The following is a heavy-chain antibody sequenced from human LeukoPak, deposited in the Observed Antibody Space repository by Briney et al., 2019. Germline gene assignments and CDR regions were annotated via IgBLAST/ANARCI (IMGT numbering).Heavy chain of an antibody. J-gene: IGHJ4*02. V-gene: IGHV3-23*01. CDR1: GFTFSSYA. D-gene: IGHD2-2*01. CDR2: ISGSGGST. CDR3: AKDRGRRIVVVPATKWGTFDY. Sequence: GGSLRLSCAASGFTFSSYAMSWVRQAPGKGLEWVSAISGSGGSTYYGDSVKGRFNISRDNSKNTLSLQMNSLRAEDTAVYYCAKDRGRRIVVVPATKWGTFDYWGQGTLVTVSS.